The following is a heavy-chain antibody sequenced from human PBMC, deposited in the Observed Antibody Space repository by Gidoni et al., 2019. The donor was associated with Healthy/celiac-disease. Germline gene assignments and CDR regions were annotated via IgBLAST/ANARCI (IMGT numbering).Heavy chain of an antibody. D-gene: IGHD3-3*01. CDR2: IKSKTDGGTT. CDR1: GFTFSNAW. Sequence: EVQLVESGGGLVKPGGSLRLSCAAPGFTFSNAWMSWVRQAPGKGLEWVGRIKSKTDGGTTDYAAPVKGRFTISRDDSKNTLYLQMNSLKTEDTAVYYCTTDRTTLRFLEWFVYGMDVWGQGTTVTVSS. CDR3: TTDRTTLRFLEWFVYGMDV. J-gene: IGHJ6*02. V-gene: IGHV3-15*01.